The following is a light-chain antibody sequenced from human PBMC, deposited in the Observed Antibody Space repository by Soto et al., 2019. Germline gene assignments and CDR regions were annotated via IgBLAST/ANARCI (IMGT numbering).Light chain of an antibody. CDR2: AAS. CDR1: QDIRNF. J-gene: IGKJ3*01. CDR3: QNHSSMPV. Sequence: DIQMTQSPTSLSASVGDRVTITCRASQDIRNFVAWYQQKPGKAPKLLIYAASTLQSGVPSRFSGIGSGTVFTLTINSMQPEDVATYSCQNHSSMPVFGPGPKVEIK. V-gene: IGKV1-27*01.